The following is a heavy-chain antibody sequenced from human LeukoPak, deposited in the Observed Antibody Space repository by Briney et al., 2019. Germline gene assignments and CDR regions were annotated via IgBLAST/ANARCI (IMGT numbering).Heavy chain of an antibody. CDR1: GFTFSGYA. CDR3: AKDSRVAALGYFDY. CDR2: ISVPPPLT. J-gene: IGHJ4*02. Sequence: GGSLRLSCAASGFTFSGYAMSWVRQAPGKGLEGVSAISVPPPLTSSPPSVTPRFTLSRHHSNNTLYLQMTSLSAEHTAVYYCAKDSRVAALGYFDYWAQGTLVTVSS. V-gene: IGHV3-23*01. D-gene: IGHD6-6*01.